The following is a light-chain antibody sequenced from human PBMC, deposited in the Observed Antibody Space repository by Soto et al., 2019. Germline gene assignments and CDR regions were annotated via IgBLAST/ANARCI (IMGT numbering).Light chain of an antibody. V-gene: IGKV3-20*01. CDR1: QSVSKFY. Sequence: VLTQSPGTLSMSPGESATLSCRASQSVSKFYFAWYQQKPGQAPRLLIYGQSSRPTGIPDRFSGSGSGTDSTLTISSLEPEDFAVYYCQQYGSSPWTFGPGTKVEMK. CDR2: GQS. J-gene: IGKJ1*01. CDR3: QQYGSSPWT.